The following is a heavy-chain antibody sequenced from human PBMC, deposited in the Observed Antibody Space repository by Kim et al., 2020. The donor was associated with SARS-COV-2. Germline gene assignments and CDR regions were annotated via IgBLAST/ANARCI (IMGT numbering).Heavy chain of an antibody. CDR2: T. D-gene: IGHD3-10*01. Sequence: TNPNHSLKSRVTIAVDTSKNQFSLKLSSVTAADTAVYYCARHPLLGWFDPWGQGTLVTVSS. CDR3: ARHPLLGWFDP. V-gene: IGHV4-59*08. J-gene: IGHJ5*02.